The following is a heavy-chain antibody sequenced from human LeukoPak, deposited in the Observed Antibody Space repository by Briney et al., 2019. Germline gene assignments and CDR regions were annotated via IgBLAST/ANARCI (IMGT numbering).Heavy chain of an antibody. Sequence: ASVTVSCKASGYTFSVYYIHWVRQAPGQGLEWMGWISPSTGGTNYAQKFQGRVIMTRDTSIATAYMELRRLRSDDTAVYFCASPKYGDFYFDYWGQGTLVTVAS. CDR2: ISPSTGGT. J-gene: IGHJ4*02. V-gene: IGHV1-2*02. CDR1: GYTFSVYY. D-gene: IGHD2-21*02. CDR3: ASPKYGDFYFDY.